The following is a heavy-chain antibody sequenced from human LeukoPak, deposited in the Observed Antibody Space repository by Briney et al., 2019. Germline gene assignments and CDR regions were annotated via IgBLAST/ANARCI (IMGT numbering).Heavy chain of an antibody. CDR3: ARDAEDGDYSFNY. D-gene: IGHD4-17*01. CDR1: GFTVSSNY. J-gene: IGHJ4*02. Sequence: GGSLRLSCAASGFTVSSNYMSWVRQAPGKGLEWVSVIYSGGSTYYADSVKGRFTISRDNSKNTLYPQMNSLRAEDTALYYCARDAEDGDYSFNYWGQGTLVTVSS. V-gene: IGHV3-53*01. CDR2: IYSGGST.